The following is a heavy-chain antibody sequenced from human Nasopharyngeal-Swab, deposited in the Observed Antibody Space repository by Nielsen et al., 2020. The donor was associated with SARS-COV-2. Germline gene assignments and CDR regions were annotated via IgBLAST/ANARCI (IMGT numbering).Heavy chain of an antibody. V-gene: IGHV3-30-3*01. CDR2: ISYDGSNK. D-gene: IGHD3-10*01. Sequence: SCAASGFTFYDYAMHWVRQAPGKGLEWVAVISYDGSNKYYADSVKGRFTISRDNSKNTLYLQMNSLRAEDTAVYYCARSPYGSEENWFDPWGQGTLVTVSS. CDR3: ARSPYGSEENWFDP. J-gene: IGHJ5*02. CDR1: GFTFYDYA.